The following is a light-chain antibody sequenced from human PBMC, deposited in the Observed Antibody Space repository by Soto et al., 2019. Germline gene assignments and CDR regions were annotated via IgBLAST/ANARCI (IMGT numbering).Light chain of an antibody. V-gene: IGKV1-33*01. CDR2: EAS. CDR3: QQYDSVPYT. CDR1: QDISNY. J-gene: IGKJ2*01. Sequence: DIQMTQSPSFLSASVGDRVTITCQASQDISNYLNWFQQKPGKAPKLLISEASHWQTGVPSRFSGSESGADFTLTISSLQPEDIATYYCQQYDSVPYTFGQGTKLEI.